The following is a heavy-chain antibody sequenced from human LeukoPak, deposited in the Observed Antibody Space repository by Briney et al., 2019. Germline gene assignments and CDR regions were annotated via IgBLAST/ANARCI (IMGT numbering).Heavy chain of an antibody. CDR3: ARVVRRTGANDTAAGFDP. CDR2: INPSGGST. V-gene: IGHV1-46*01. Sequence: ASVKVSCKASGYTFTSYYMHWVRQAPGQGLEWMGIINPSGGSTSYAQKFQGRVTMTRDMSTSTVYMELSSLRSEDTAVYYCARVVRRTGANDTAAGFDPWGQGTLVTVSS. J-gene: IGHJ5*02. CDR1: GYTFTSYY. D-gene: IGHD4/OR15-4a*01.